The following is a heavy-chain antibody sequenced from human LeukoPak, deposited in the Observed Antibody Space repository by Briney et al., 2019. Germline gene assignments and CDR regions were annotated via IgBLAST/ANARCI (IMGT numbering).Heavy chain of an antibody. CDR2: ISAYNGNT. Sequence: RASVKVSCKASGGTFSSYAISWVRQAPGQGLEWMGWISAYNGNTNYAQKLQGRVTMTTDTSTSTAYMELRSLRSDDTAVYYCAREEVVATYYFDYWGQGTLVTVSS. CDR1: GGTFSSYA. V-gene: IGHV1-18*01. J-gene: IGHJ4*02. D-gene: IGHD5-12*01. CDR3: AREEVVATYYFDY.